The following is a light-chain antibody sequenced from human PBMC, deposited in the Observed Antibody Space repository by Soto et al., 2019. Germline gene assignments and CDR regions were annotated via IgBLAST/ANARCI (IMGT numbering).Light chain of an antibody. Sequence: DIQMTQSPSSLSASVGDRVTITCQASQDIRNSLNWYQQKPGTAPNLLIYDASNLETGVPSRFSGSGSGTEFTLTITSLQADDFATYYCQQYDIHSTFGQGTRLEIK. J-gene: IGKJ5*01. CDR2: DAS. CDR1: QDIRNS. CDR3: QQYDIHST. V-gene: IGKV1-33*01.